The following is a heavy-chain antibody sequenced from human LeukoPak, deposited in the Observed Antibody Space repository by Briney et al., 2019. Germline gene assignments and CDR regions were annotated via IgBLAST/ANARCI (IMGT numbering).Heavy chain of an antibody. D-gene: IGHD6-13*01. Sequence: GASLRLSCAASGFTFSSYAMSWVRQAPGKGLEWVAVISYDGSNKYYADSVKGRFTISRDNSKNTLYLQMNSLRAEDTAVYYCARGGYSSSRGPFDPWGQGTLVTVSS. CDR1: GFTFSSYA. J-gene: IGHJ5*02. V-gene: IGHV3-30-3*01. CDR2: ISYDGSNK. CDR3: ARGGYSSSRGPFDP.